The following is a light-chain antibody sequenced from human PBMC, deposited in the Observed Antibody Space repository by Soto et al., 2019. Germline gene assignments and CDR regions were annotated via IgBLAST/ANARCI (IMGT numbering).Light chain of an antibody. CDR3: SSYTSSTTPYV. J-gene: IGLJ1*01. Sequence: QSALTQPASVSGSPGQSITISCTGTSSDVGGYNYVSWFQHHPGKAPKLLIYEVSHRPSGVSNRFSGSKSGNMASLTISGLQAEDEADYHCSSYTSSTTPYVFGTGTKLTVL. V-gene: IGLV2-14*01. CDR2: EVS. CDR1: SSDVGGYNY.